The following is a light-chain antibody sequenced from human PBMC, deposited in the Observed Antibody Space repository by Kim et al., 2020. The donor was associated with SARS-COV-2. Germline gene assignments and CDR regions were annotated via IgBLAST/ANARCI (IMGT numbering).Light chain of an antibody. Sequence: DIQMTQSPSSLSASVGDRVTITCQASQDISNYLNWYQQKPGKAPKLLIYDASNLETGVPSRFSGSGSGTDFTFTISSLQPEDIATYYCQQYDSLPRTFGQGTKLEI. CDR2: DAS. CDR1: QDISNY. J-gene: IGKJ2*01. CDR3: QQYDSLPRT. V-gene: IGKV1-33*01.